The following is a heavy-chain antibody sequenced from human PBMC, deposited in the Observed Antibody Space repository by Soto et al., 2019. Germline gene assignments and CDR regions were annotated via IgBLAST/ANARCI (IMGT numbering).Heavy chain of an antibody. D-gene: IGHD1-26*01. CDR3: AREDMSGPYYFDS. CDR1: GGSVSSETHF. V-gene: IGHV4-61*03. J-gene: IGHJ4*02. Sequence: SETLSLTCAVFGGSVSSETHFWSWIRQPPGKGLEWIGYIYHSGITNSNPSLKGRLTISVDKSTNHFSLSLASVTAADTAIYYCAREDMSGPYYFDSWGQGPRVTVSS. CDR2: IYHSGIT.